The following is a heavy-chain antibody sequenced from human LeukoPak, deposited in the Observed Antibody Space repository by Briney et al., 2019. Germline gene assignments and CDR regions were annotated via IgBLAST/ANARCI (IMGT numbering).Heavy chain of an antibody. CDR2: INPNSGGR. J-gene: IGHJ4*02. Sequence: ASVKVSCTASRYTFTGYYIHWVRQAPGQGLEWMGWINPNSGGRSYAQKFQGRVTMTRDTSINTAYMDLSGLRSDDTAVYYCAKQTESQDLKIDFWGQGTLVTVSP. D-gene: IGHD1-14*01. CDR3: AKQTESQDLKIDF. CDR1: RYTFTGYY. V-gene: IGHV1-2*02.